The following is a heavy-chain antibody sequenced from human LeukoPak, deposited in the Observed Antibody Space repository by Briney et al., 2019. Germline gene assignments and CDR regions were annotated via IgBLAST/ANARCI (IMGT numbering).Heavy chain of an antibody. D-gene: IGHD1-26*01. Sequence: SVKVSCKASGGTFSSYAISWVRQAPGQGLEWMGRIIPILGIANYAQKFQGRVAITAGKSTSTAYMELSSLRSEDTAVYYCAREVRVGGSGSLKPWGQGTLVTVSS. V-gene: IGHV1-69*04. CDR3: AREVRVGGSGSLKP. CDR1: GGTFSSYA. CDR2: IIPILGIA. J-gene: IGHJ5*02.